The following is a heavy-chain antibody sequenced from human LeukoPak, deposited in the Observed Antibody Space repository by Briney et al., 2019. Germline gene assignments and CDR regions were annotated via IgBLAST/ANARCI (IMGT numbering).Heavy chain of an antibody. V-gene: IGHV1-2*02. J-gene: IGHJ4*02. CDR1: GYTFTGYF. CDR3: AREDSSTWDY. D-gene: IGHD6-13*01. Sequence: ASVKVPCKASGYTFTGYFMHWVRQAPGQGLEWMGWINPNSGGTNYAQNFQGRVTMTRDTSISTAYMELSRLRSDDTAVYYCAREDSSTWDYWGQGTLVTVSS. CDR2: INPNSGGT.